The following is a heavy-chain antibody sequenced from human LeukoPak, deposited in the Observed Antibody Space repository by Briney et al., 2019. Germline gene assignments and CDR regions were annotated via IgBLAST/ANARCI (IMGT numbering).Heavy chain of an antibody. CDR1: GYTFTSYS. Sequence: GASVKVSCTASGYTFTSYSIHWVRQAPGQRLEWMGWINAGNGDTKYSQKFQGRVTITRDTSASTAYMELSSLRSEDTAVYYCARSRSCDYWGQGTLVTVSS. CDR2: INAGNGDT. J-gene: IGHJ4*02. V-gene: IGHV1-3*01. CDR3: ARSRSCDY.